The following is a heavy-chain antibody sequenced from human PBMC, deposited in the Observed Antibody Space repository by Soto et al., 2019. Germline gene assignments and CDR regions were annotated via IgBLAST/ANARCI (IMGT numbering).Heavy chain of an antibody. CDR3: AGQLGWDYYYYGMDV. CDR1: GFTFSSYA. CDR2: ISYDGSNK. J-gene: IGHJ6*02. D-gene: IGHD2-2*01. Sequence: VGSLRLSCAASGFTFSSYAMHWVRQAPGKGLEWVAVISYDGSNKYYADSVKGRFTISRDNSKNTLYLQMNSLRAEDTAVYYCAGQLGWDYYYYGMDVWGQGTTVTVSS. V-gene: IGHV3-30-3*01.